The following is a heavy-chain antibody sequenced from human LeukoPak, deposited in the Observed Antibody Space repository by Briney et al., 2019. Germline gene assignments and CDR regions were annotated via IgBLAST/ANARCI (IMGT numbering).Heavy chain of an antibody. CDR2: INHSGST. D-gene: IGHD3-3*01. V-gene: IGHV4-34*01. CDR1: GGSFSGYY. Sequence: SETLSLTCAVYGGSFSGYYWSWIRQPPGKGLEWIGEINHSGSTNYNPSLKSRVTISVDTSKNQFSLKLSSVTAADTAVYYCARARRTLDFWSGYYPGGNWFDPWGQGTLVTVSS. CDR3: ARARRTLDFWSGYYPGGNWFDP. J-gene: IGHJ5*02.